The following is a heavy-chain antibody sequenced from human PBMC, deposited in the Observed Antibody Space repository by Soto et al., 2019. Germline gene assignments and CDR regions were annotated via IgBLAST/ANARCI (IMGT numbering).Heavy chain of an antibody. CDR3: ARHSGSYHYGMDV. Sequence: SETLSLTCAVSGGSISGYYWSWIRQPPGKGLEWIAYIYYSGSTNYNPSPKSRVTISVDTSKNQFSLKLNSVTAADTAVYYCARHSGSYHYGMDVWGQGTTVTV. CDR1: GGSISGYY. D-gene: IGHD1-26*01. V-gene: IGHV4-59*08. J-gene: IGHJ6*02. CDR2: IYYSGST.